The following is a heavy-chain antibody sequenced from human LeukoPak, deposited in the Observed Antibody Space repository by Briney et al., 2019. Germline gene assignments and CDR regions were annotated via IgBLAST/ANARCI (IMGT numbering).Heavy chain of an antibody. CDR2: ISSTGGTA. CDR3: ARVRREMKRSLGRTTEYSYYYYMDV. D-gene: IGHD1/OR15-1a*01. Sequence: GGTLRLSCAASGFTFSSFGMSWVRQAPGKGLEWVSAISSTGGTAYYADSVKGRFTISRDNAKNSVYLQMNRLRAEDTAVYYCARVRREMKRSLGRTTEYSYYYYMDVWGKGTTVTVSS. V-gene: IGHV3-23*01. CDR1: GFTFSSFG. J-gene: IGHJ6*03.